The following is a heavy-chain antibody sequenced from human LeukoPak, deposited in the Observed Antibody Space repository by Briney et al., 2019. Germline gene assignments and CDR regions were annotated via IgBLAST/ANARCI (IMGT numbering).Heavy chain of an antibody. Sequence: GGSLRLSCAASGFTFDDFAMHWVRQAPGKGLEWVSIIYSGGSTYYADSVKGRFTISRDNSKNTLYLQMNSLRVEDTAVYYCARELHWGQGTLVTVSS. CDR2: IYSGGST. CDR3: ARELH. V-gene: IGHV3-66*02. J-gene: IGHJ4*02. D-gene: IGHD1-26*01. CDR1: GFTFDDFA.